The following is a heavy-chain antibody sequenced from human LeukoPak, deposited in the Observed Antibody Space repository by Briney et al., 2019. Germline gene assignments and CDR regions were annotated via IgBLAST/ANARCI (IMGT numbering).Heavy chain of an antibody. CDR3: AKDRPGAMSYFDC. Sequence: SETLSLTCTVSGGSISSYYWSWIRQPAGKGLEWIGRMYTSGSTNYNPSLKSRVTMSVDTSKNQFSLKLTSVTAADTAVYYCAKDRPGAMSYFDCWGQGTLVTVSS. CDR1: GGSISSYY. D-gene: IGHD1-26*01. V-gene: IGHV4-4*07. J-gene: IGHJ4*02. CDR2: MYTSGST.